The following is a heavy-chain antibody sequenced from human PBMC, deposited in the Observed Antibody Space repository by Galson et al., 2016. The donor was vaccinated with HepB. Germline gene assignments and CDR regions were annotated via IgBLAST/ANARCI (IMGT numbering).Heavy chain of an antibody. D-gene: IGHD6-19*01. CDR1: GFTFKTYA. V-gene: IGHV3-33*01. CDR2: IWHDGSKK. J-gene: IGHJ4*02. Sequence: SLRLSCAASGFTFKTYAMHWVRQAPGKGLDWVAVIWHDGSKKYFADSTKGRFTVSRDNSKNTLYLQMNSLSAEDTAVYYCARGGPWYSSGWGADYWGQGTLVAVSS. CDR3: ARGGPWYSSGWGADY.